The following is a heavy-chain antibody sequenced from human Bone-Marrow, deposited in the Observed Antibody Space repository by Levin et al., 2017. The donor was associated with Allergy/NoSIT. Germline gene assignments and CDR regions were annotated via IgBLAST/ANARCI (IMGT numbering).Heavy chain of an antibody. J-gene: IGHJ6*02. Sequence: ASVKVSCKASGYTFTGYYMHWVRQAPGQGLEWMGWINPNSGGTNYAQKFQGRVTMTRDTSISTAYMELSRLRSDDTAVYYCARNHYSSSLIPWYYYGMDVWGQGTTVTVSS. CDR1: GYTFTGYY. CDR3: ARNHYSSSLIPWYYYGMDV. CDR2: INPNSGGT. V-gene: IGHV1-2*02. D-gene: IGHD6-6*01.